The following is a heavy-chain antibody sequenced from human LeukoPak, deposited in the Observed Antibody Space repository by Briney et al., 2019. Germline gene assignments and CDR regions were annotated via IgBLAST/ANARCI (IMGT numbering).Heavy chain of an antibody. D-gene: IGHD3-22*01. J-gene: IGHJ3*02. CDR1: GFTFSTYW. V-gene: IGHV3-74*01. CDR3: TKTYYYDTGGYYYENPFDI. Sequence: GESLRLSCAASGFTFSTYWMHWVRQAPGKGLVWVSRLNSDGNITNYADSVKGRFIISRGNAKNTLYLQMNSLRGEDTALYYCTKTYYYDTGGYYYENPFDIWGQGTMVTVSS. CDR2: LNSDGNIT.